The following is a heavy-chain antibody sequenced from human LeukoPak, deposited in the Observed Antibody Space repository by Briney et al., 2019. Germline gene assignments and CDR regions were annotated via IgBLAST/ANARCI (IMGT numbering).Heavy chain of an antibody. J-gene: IGHJ3*02. CDR1: EFTFAAYT. CDR3: AKGGGTWAFDI. V-gene: IGHV3-23*01. D-gene: IGHD1-1*01. CDR2: IRHTGAST. Sequence: GSLRLSCAASEFTFAAYTMSWARQAPGKGPEWVSSIRHTGASTYYGDSVKGRFTISRDNSKNTLYLQMNSLRAEDTAVYYCAKGGGTWAFDIWGQGTMVTVSS.